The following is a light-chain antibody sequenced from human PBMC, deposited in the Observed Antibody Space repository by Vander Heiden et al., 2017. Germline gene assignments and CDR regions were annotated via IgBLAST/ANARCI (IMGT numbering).Light chain of an antibody. J-gene: IGLJ2*01. CDR2: QDS. CDR1: KLGDKY. V-gene: IGLV3-1*01. CDR3: QAWDSSTVV. Sequence: SYDLTQPPSVSVSPGQTASITCSGYKLGDKYACWYQQKPGQSPVLVIYQDSKRPSGIPERFSGSNSGNTATLTISGTQAMDEADYYCQAWDSSTVVFGGGTKLTVL.